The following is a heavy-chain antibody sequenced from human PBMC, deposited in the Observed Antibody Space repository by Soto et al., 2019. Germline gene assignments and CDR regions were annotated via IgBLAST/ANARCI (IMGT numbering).Heavy chain of an antibody. CDR3: AREVVALDFYYLDF. J-gene: IGHJ4*01. D-gene: IGHD2-21*02. CDR2: ISNNGRST. V-gene: IGHV3-74*01. CDR1: GFSFGDQY. Sequence: EVQLVESGGGLVQPGGSLRVSCAASGFSFGDQYMHWVRQTPGKGLVWVSRISNNGRSTFYADSVKGRFTISRDDAKKMVVLQMGSLRAEGTAVYFCAREVVALDFYYLDFWGRGTLVTVSS.